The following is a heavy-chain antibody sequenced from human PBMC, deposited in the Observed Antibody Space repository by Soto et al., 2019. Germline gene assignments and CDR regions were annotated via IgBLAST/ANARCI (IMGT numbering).Heavy chain of an antibody. D-gene: IGHD3-9*01. J-gene: IGHJ4*02. V-gene: IGHV3-23*01. CDR3: ARDPSTGSADY. Sequence: EVQLLESGGDLVQPGGSLRLSCAASGFTFSSYAMNWVCQAPGKGLEWVSTISASGGSTYYTDSVKGRFTISRDNSKNTLSLQMNSLRAEDTAIYYCARDPSTGSADYWGQGTLVTVSS. CDR2: ISASGGST. CDR1: GFTFSSYA.